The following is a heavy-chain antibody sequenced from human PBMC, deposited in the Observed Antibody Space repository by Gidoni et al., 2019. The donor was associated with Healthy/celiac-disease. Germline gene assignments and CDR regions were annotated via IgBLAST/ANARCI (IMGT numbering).Heavy chain of an antibody. D-gene: IGHD3-3*01. CDR2: IYYSGST. V-gene: IGHV4-39*01. Sequence: QLQLQESGTGLVKPSETLSLTCTVSGGSISSSSYYWGWIRQPPGKGLEWIGSIYYSGSTYYNPSLKSRVTISVDTSKNQFSLKLSSVTAADTAVYYCARSSYDFWSGYYLPTIYYYYMDVWGKGTTVTVSS. CDR3: ARSSYDFWSGYYLPTIYYYYMDV. J-gene: IGHJ6*03. CDR1: GGSISSSSYY.